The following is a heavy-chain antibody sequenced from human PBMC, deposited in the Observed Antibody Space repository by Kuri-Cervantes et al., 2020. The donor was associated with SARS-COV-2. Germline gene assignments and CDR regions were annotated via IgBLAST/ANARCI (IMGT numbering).Heavy chain of an antibody. CDR2: ISWNGGII. V-gene: IGHV3-9*01. CDR3: TKDIVGIVGSSFDY. D-gene: IGHD6-6*01. Sequence: GGSLRLSCEASGFTFDDYVMYWVRQAPGKGLEWVAGISWNGGIIGYADSVKGRFTISRDNAKKSLYLQMNNLRAEDTALYYCTKDIVGIVGSSFDYWGQGTLVTVSS. J-gene: IGHJ4*02. CDR1: GFTFDDYV.